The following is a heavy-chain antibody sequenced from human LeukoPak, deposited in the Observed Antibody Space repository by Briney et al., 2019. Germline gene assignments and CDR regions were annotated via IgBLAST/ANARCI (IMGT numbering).Heavy chain of an antibody. J-gene: IGHJ4*02. CDR2: IYTSGST. CDR3: ARQAIVVVPAAYDY. D-gene: IGHD2-2*01. Sequence: SETLSLTCTVSGGSISSYYWSWIRQPAGKGLEWIGRIYTSGSTNYNPSLKSRVTMSVDTSKNQFSLKLSSVTAADTAVYYCARQAIVVVPAAYDYWGQGTLVTVSS. CDR1: GGSISSYY. V-gene: IGHV4-4*07.